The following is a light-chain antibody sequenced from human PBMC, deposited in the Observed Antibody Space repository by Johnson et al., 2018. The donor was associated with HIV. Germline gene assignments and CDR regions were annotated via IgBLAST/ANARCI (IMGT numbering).Light chain of an antibody. V-gene: IGLV1-51*01. CDR1: RSNIGDNF. J-gene: IGLJ1*01. Sequence: QPVLTQPPSVSAAPGQKVTISCSGNRSNIGDNFVSWYQHLPGTAPKLLVYDNSKRPSGIPDRFSATKSGTSATLGITGLQTGDEADYYCGTWDSSLSGYVLGTGTSVTVL. CDR2: DNS. CDR3: GTWDSSLSGYV.